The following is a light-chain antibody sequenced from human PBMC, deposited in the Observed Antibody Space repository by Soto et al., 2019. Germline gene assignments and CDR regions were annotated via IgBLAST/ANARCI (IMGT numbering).Light chain of an antibody. CDR3: QRYDNPLIT. CDR2: DAS. Sequence: DFQMTQSPFSLSASVGDRVTITCQASQDMSNFLNWYQQKAGKAPKLLIYDASNLETGVPSRFSGSGSGTDFTFTISSLQPEDVATYYCQRYDNPLITFGPGTKVDIK. J-gene: IGKJ3*01. V-gene: IGKV1-33*01. CDR1: QDMSNF.